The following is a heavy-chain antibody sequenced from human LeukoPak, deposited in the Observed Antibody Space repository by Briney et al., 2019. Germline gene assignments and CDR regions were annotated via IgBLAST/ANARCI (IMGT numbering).Heavy chain of an antibody. D-gene: IGHD3-3*01. CDR3: ARVVYDFWSVTIMYMDV. CDR2: INHSGST. CDR1: GGSISSGSYY. Sequence: YPSQTLSLTCTVSGGSISSGSYYWSWIRQPPGKGLEWIGEINHSGSTNYNPSLKSRVTISVDTSKNQFSLKLSSVTAADTAVYYCARVVYDFWSVTIMYMDVWDKGTTVTVSS. J-gene: IGHJ6*03. V-gene: IGHV4-39*07.